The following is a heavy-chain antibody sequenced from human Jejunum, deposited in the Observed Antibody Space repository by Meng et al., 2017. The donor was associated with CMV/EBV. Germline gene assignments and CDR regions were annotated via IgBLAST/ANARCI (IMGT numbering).Heavy chain of an antibody. J-gene: IGHJ4*02. Sequence: ESGGGLVEPGGSLRLSCAASGFTLNDSYMTWIRQAPGKGLEWISYITGPGTTISYADSVKGRFSISRDNAKNSLYLQMNSLRAEDTAVYYCARGNYGFDQWGQGTLVTVSS. CDR2: ITGPGTTI. CDR1: GFTLNDSY. V-gene: IGHV3-11*01. CDR3: ARGNYGFDQ. D-gene: IGHD4-17*01.